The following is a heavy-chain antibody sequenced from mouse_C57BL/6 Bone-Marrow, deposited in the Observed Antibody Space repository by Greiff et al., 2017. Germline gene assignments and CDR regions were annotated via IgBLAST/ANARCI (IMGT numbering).Heavy chain of an antibody. CDR2: IDPENGDT. D-gene: IGHD1-1*01. CDR1: GFNIKDDY. J-gene: IGHJ4*01. V-gene: IGHV14-4*01. Sequence: VQLQQSGAELVRPGASVKLSCTASGFNIKDDYMHWVKQRPEQGLEWIGWIDPENGDTEYASKFPGKDTITADTSSNTAYLQLSSLTSEDTAVYYCTSITTVAYYAMDYWGQGTSVTVSS. CDR3: TSITTVAYYAMDY.